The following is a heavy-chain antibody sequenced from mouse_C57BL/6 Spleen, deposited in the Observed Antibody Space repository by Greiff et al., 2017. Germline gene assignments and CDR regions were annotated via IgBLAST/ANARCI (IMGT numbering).Heavy chain of an antibody. V-gene: IGHV1-69*01. J-gene: IGHJ3*01. CDR3: ARSAYYSNLAWFAY. D-gene: IGHD2-5*01. CDR2: IDPSDSYT. CDR1: GYTFTRYW. Sequence: VQLQQPGAELVMPGASVKLSCKASGYTFTRYWMHWVKQRPGQGLEWIGEIDPSDSYTNYNPKFNGKSTMTVDKSSSTAYMQLSSLTSEDSAVYYCARSAYYSNLAWFAYWGQGTLVTVSA.